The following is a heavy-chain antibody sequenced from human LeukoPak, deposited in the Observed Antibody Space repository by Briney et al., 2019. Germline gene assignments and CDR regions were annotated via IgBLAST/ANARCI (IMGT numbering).Heavy chain of an antibody. Sequence: GRGLEWIGYIHDSGTITYNPSLKSRLTISLDTSKNQFSLNLRSVTAADTALYYCARVLSHGYSDYWGRGTLVTVSS. CDR3: ARVLSHGYSDY. J-gene: IGHJ4*02. CDR2: IHDSGTI. V-gene: IGHV4-61*10. D-gene: IGHD2-2*03.